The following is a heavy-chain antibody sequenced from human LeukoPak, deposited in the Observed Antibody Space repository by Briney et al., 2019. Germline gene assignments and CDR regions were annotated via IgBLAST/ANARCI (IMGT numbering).Heavy chain of an antibody. CDR1: GYTFTGYY. J-gene: IGHJ3*02. Sequence: ASVKVSCKASGYTFTGYYMHWVRQAPGQGLEGMGWINPNSGGTNYAQKFQGRVTMTRDTSISTAYMELSRLRSDDTAVYYCARDNYYDSSGYYVFDIWGQGTMVTVSS. CDR3: ARDNYYDSSGYYVFDI. D-gene: IGHD3-22*01. CDR2: INPNSGGT. V-gene: IGHV1-2*02.